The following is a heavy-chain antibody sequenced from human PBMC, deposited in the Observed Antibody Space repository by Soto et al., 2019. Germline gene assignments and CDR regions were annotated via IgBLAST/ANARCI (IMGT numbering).Heavy chain of an antibody. V-gene: IGHV4-30-4*01. CDR3: ARADGDYGMDV. CDR2: IHYSGST. J-gene: IGHJ6*02. CDR1: GGSISSGDYY. D-gene: IGHD4-17*01. Sequence: QVQLQESGPGLVKPSQTLSLTCTVSGGSISSGDYYWSWIRQPPGKGLEWIGNIHYSGSTYYNPSLKSRVMISVDTSKNQFSLKLSSETAADTAVYYCARADGDYGMDVWGQGTMVTVSS.